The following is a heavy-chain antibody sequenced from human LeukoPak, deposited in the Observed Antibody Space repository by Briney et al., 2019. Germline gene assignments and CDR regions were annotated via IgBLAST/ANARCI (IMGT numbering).Heavy chain of an antibody. Sequence: GASVKVSCKASGYTFTSYYMHWVRQAPGQGLEWMGIINPSGGSTSYAQKFQGRVTMTRDTSTSTVYMELSSLRSEDTAVYYCAREASTARWFDPWGQGTLVTASS. CDR3: AREASTARWFDP. CDR1: GYTFTSYY. V-gene: IGHV1-46*01. D-gene: IGHD6-6*01. J-gene: IGHJ5*02. CDR2: INPSGGST.